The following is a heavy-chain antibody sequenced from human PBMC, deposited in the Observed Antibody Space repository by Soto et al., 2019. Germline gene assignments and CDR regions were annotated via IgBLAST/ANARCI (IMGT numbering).Heavy chain of an antibody. Sequence: ASVKVSCKASGYTFTSYGISWVRQAPGQGLEWMGWISAYNGNTNYAQKLQGRVTMTTDTSTSTAYMELRSLRSDDTALYYCAKARGYCSSTSCLKTYYYYYGMDVWGQGTTVTVSS. J-gene: IGHJ6*02. CDR2: ISAYNGNT. CDR1: GYTFTSYG. CDR3: AKARGYCSSTSCLKTYYYYYGMDV. D-gene: IGHD2-2*01. V-gene: IGHV1-18*04.